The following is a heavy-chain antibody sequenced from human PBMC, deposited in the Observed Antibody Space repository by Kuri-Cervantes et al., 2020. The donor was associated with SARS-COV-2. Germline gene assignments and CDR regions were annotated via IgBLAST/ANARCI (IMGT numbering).Heavy chain of an antibody. V-gene: IGHV3-30*03. Sequence: GESLKISCAASQFTFRNYGMHWIRQAPGKGLDWVALISYDETYKYYADSVQGRFTISRDNSGNTLYLQMNSLRAEDTAMYYCAAERYEWLAYAYSFDLWGQGTLVTVSS. CDR3: AAERYEWLAYAYSFDL. J-gene: IGHJ4*02. CDR2: ISYDETYK. CDR1: QFTFRNYG. D-gene: IGHD6-19*01.